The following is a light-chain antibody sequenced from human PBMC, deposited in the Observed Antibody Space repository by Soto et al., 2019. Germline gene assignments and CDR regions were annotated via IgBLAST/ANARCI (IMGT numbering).Light chain of an antibody. CDR2: QAS. CDR1: QSISNR. CDR3: QKYSGAPA. J-gene: IGKJ1*01. V-gene: IGKV1-5*03. Sequence: DIQMTQSPSTLSASVGDRVMITCRASQSISNRLAWYQQSPGKAPKLLIYQASSLESGVPSRFSGSGSGTEFPLTISSLQPDDFATYSCQKYSGAPAFGQGTKVEIK.